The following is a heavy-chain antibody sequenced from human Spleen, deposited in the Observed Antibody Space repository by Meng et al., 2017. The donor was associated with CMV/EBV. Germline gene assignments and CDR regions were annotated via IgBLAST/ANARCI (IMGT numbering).Heavy chain of an antibody. V-gene: IGHV3-30*02. Sequence: GESLKISCAASGFNFRIYGMHWVRQLPGKGLEWVAFIRYDEKTKYYADSVKGRFTISRDKSKNTLYLQVNSLRAEDTALYYCAKGGPTAPDPRYFQHWGQGTLVTVSS. D-gene: IGHD1-1*01. CDR1: GFNFRIYG. J-gene: IGHJ1*01. CDR2: IRYDEKTK. CDR3: AKGGPTAPDPRYFQH.